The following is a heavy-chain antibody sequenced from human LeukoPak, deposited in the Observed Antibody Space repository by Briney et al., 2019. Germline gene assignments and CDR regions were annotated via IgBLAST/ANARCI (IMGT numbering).Heavy chain of an antibody. V-gene: IGHV4-59*12. Sequence: SETLSLTCTVSGGSISSYYWSWIRQPPGKGLEWIGHIYYSGSANYNPSLKSRVTISVDTSKKQFSLKLSSVTAADTAVYYCARGARSSGSTFDYWGQGTLVTVSS. CDR2: IYYSGSA. CDR3: ARGARSSGSTFDY. CDR1: GGSISSYY. D-gene: IGHD3-10*01. J-gene: IGHJ4*02.